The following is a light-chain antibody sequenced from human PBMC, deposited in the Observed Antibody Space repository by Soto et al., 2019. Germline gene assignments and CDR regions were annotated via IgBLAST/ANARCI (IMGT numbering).Light chain of an antibody. CDR1: QSLNIW. J-gene: IGKJ1*01. V-gene: IGKV1-5*03. CDR3: QQYNDYWT. Sequence: DTQMTQSPSPRSSSVGDRVTITCRASQSLNIWLAWYQQKPGRAPQLLIYQASTLASGVPSRFSGSGSGSEFTLTISSLQPDDFATYYCQQYNDYWTFGQGTKVDIK. CDR2: QAS.